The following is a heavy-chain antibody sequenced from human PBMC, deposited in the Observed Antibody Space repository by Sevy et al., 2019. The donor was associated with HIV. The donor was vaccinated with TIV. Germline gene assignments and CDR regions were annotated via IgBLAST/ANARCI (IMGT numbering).Heavy chain of an antibody. CDR3: ARDLRIPAAIITYYYGMDV. V-gene: IGHV3-30-3*01. CDR1: GFTFSSYA. Sequence: GGSLRLSCAASGFTFSSYAMHWVRQAPGKGLEWVAVISYDGSNKYYADSVKGRFTNSRDNSKNTLYLQMNSLRAEDTAVYYCARDLRIPAAIITYYYGMDVWGQGTTVTVSS. CDR2: ISYDGSNK. D-gene: IGHD2-2*01. J-gene: IGHJ6*02.